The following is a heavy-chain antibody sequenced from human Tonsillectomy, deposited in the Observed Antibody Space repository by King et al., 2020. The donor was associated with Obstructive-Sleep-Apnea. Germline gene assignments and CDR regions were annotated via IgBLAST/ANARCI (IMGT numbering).Heavy chain of an antibody. D-gene: IGHD3-10*01. J-gene: IGHJ4*02. CDR1: GFTFSSYA. CDR3: AKCLSRVVDPSDY. V-gene: IGHV3-23*04. Sequence: EVQLVESGGALVQPGGSLRLSCAASGFTFSSYAMIWVRQAPGKGLEWVSGISGRGDSTYYADSVKGRFTISRDNSKNTLYLQMNSLRAEDTAVYYCAKCLSRVVDPSDYWGQGTLVTVSS. CDR2: ISGRGDST.